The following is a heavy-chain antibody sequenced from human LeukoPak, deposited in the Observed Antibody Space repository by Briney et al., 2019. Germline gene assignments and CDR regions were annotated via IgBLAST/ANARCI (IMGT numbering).Heavy chain of an antibody. CDR3: ARGLGD. V-gene: IGHV4-34*01. CDR1: GGSFSGYY. Sequence: SETLSLTCAVYGGSFSGYYWSWIRQPPGKGLEWIGEINHSGSTNYNPSLKSRVTISVDTSKNQFSLKLSSVTAADTAVYYCARGLGDWGQGTLVTVSS. CDR2: INHSGST. J-gene: IGHJ4*02.